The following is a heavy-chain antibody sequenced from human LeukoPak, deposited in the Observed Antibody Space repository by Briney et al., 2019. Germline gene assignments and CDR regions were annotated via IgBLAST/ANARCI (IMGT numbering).Heavy chain of an antibody. CDR2: ISSNGGGT. CDR3: ARTTGYYDT. V-gene: IGHV3-64*02. D-gene: IGHD3-22*01. CDR1: GXTFSSYA. Sequence: GGSLRLSFAASGXTFSSYAMHWVRQAPGKGLEHVSAISSNGGGTYYADSVKGRFTISRDNSKNTMYLQMGSLRNEDMAVYYCARTTGYYDTWGQGTLVTVSS. J-gene: IGHJ5*02.